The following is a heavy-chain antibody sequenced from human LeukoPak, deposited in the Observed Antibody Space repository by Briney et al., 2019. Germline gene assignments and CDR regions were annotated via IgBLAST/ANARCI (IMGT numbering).Heavy chain of an antibody. CDR2: INPNSGGT. Sequence: ASVKVSCKASGYTFTGYYMHWVRQAPGQVLEWMGWINPNSGGTNYAQKFQGRVTMTRDTSISTAYMELSRLRSDDTAVYYCARDSRYDFWSGHSGVYYFDYWGQGTLVTVSS. CDR3: ARDSRYDFWSGHSGVYYFDY. D-gene: IGHD3-3*01. CDR1: GYTFTGYY. J-gene: IGHJ4*02. V-gene: IGHV1-2*02.